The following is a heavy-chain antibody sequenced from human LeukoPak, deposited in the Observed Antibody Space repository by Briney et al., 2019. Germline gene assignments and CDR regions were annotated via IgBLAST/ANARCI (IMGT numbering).Heavy chain of an antibody. CDR2: INPNSGVT. J-gene: IGHJ4*02. D-gene: IGHD2-2*01. V-gene: IGHV1-2*02. Sequence: ASVKVSCKASGYRSTGCYMHWVRQAPGQGLEWMGWINPNSGVTNYAQNFQGRVSMTRDTSISTAYMELSRLRSDDTAVYYCARDRLDCSSTSCYGDYWGQGTLVTVSS. CDR3: ARDRLDCSSTSCYGDY. CDR1: GYRSTGCY.